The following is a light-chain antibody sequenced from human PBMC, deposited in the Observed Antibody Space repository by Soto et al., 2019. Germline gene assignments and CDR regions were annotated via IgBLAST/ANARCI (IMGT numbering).Light chain of an antibody. CDR1: QSISSY. V-gene: IGKV1-39*01. Sequence: DIQMTQSPSSLSASVGDRVTITCRASQSISSYLNWYQQKPGKAPKLLIYAASSFQSGVPSRFSGSGSGTDVTLTISSLQPEDFATYYCQQSYSTPFTFGPGTKVDIK. CDR3: QQSYSTPFT. CDR2: AAS. J-gene: IGKJ3*01.